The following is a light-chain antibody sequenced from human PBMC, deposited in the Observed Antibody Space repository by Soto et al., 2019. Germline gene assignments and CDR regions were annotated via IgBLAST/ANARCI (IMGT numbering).Light chain of an antibody. V-gene: IGKV3-15*01. J-gene: IGKJ4*01. Sequence: ETVMTQSPATLSVSPGERATLSCRASQSVNSRLAWYQQRPGQAPRLVIYDASTRATGIPPRFSGSGSGTDFTRTISSLQSEDVAMYFCQQYKDWPPITFGGGTKVEIK. CDR1: QSVNSR. CDR3: QQYKDWPPIT. CDR2: DAS.